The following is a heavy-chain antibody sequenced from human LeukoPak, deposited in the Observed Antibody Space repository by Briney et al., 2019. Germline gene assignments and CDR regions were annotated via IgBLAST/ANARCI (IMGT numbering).Heavy chain of an antibody. CDR3: AIDYYDSNGYERGCDY. D-gene: IGHD3-22*01. CDR2: SSTHGSDE. CDR1: GFTSTSLP. Sequence: PGKSLRLSCPADGFTSTSLPPHCVSQAPGKGLEWVAVSSTHGSDEYYADSVKGRFTVFSDNSKKTVYLQMDSLRAEDTAVYHCAIDYYDSNGYERGCDYWGQGTLVTVSS. V-gene: IGHV3-30*04. J-gene: IGHJ4*02.